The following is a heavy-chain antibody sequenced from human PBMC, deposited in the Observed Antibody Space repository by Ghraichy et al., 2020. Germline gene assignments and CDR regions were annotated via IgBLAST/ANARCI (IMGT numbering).Heavy chain of an antibody. CDR3: AREGAYKLIK. D-gene: IGHD5-24*01. Sequence: PSLTCAVSGVSISSNWWSWVRQPPGKGLEWIGEIYHDGRTNYSPSLKSRVTISVDKSNNQFSLRLSSVTAADTAVYYCAREGAYKLIKWGQGTLVTVSS. V-gene: IGHV4-4*02. J-gene: IGHJ4*02. CDR2: IYHDGRT. CDR1: GVSISSNW.